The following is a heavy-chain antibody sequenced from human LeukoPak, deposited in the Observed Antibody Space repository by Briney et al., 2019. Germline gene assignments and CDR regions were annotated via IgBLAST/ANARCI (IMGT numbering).Heavy chain of an antibody. Sequence: SETLSLACTVSGYSISSGYYWGWIRQPPGKGLEWIGSIYHSGSTYYNPSLKSRVTISVDTSKNQFSLKLSSVTAADTAVYYCARVFTVVTAIDYWGQGTLVTVSS. CDR3: ARVFTVVTAIDY. CDR1: GYSISSGYY. CDR2: IYHSGST. J-gene: IGHJ4*02. V-gene: IGHV4-38-2*02. D-gene: IGHD4-23*01.